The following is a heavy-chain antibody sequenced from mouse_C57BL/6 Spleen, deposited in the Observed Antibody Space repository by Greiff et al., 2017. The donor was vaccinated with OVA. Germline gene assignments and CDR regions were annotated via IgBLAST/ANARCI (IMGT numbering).Heavy chain of an antibody. D-gene: IGHD2-13*01. J-gene: IGHJ2*01. V-gene: IGHV5-6*01. CDR2: ISRGGSDT. CDR1: GFTFSSYG. Sequence: EVQGVESGGDLVKPGGSLKLSCAASGFTFSSYGMSWVRQTPDQSLEWIATISRGGSDTYYPDSVKGRFTFSRDNAKNTLYLQLSSLMSEDTAIYYCARRIYYGDGYYCDYWGQGTTLTVSS. CDR3: ARRIYYGDGYYCDY.